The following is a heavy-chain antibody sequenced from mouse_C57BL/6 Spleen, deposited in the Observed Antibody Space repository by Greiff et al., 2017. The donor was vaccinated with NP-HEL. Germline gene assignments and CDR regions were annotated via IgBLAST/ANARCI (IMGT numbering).Heavy chain of an antibody. J-gene: IGHJ4*01. Sequence: VQLQQSGPELVKPGASVKISCKASGYTFTDYYMNWVKQSHGKSLEWIGDINPNNGGTSYNQKFKGKATLTVDKSSSTAYMELRSLTSEDSAVYYCARDSTTVVMDYWGQGTSVTVSS. D-gene: IGHD1-1*01. CDR2: INPNNGGT. CDR1: GYTFTDYY. CDR3: ARDSTTVVMDY. V-gene: IGHV1-26*01.